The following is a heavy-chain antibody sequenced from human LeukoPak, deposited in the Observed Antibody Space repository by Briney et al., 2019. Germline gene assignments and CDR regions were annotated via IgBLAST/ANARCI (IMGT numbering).Heavy chain of an antibody. CDR2: ISAYNGNT. D-gene: IGHD3-22*01. V-gene: IGHV1-18*01. J-gene: IGHJ3*02. CDR3: AREPTMIVPEGAFDI. Sequence: ASVKVSCKASGYTFTSYGISWVRQAPGQGLEWMGWISAYNGNTNYAQKLQGRVTMTTDTSTSTAYMELRSLRSDDTAVYYCAREPTMIVPEGAFDIWGQGTMVTVSS. CDR1: GYTFTSYG.